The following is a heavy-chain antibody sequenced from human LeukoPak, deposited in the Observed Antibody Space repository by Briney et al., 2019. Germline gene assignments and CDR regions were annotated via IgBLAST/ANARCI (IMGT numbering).Heavy chain of an antibody. CDR2: IYHSGST. V-gene: IGHV4-30-2*01. D-gene: IGHD5-18*01. CDR3: ARAYTAMALYNWFDP. CDR1: GGSISSGGYS. Sequence: SETLSLTCAVSGGSISSGGYSWSWIRQPPGKGLEWIGYIYHSGSTYYNPPLKSRVTISVDRSKNQFSLKLSSVTAADTAVYYCARAYTAMALYNWFDPWGQGTLVTVSS. J-gene: IGHJ5*02.